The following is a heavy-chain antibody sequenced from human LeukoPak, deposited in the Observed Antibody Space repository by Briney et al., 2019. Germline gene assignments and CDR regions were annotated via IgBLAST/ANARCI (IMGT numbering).Heavy chain of an antibody. CDR2: TSAYNGNT. D-gene: IGHD6-13*01. CDR3: ARDPYSSSWYYYYGMDV. V-gene: IGHV1-18*01. Sequence: ASVKVSCKASGGTFSGYAISWVRQAPGQVLEWMGWTSAYNGNTNYAQKLQGRVTMTTDTSTSTAYMELRSLRSDDTAVYYCARDPYSSSWYYYYGMDVWGQGTTVTVSS. CDR1: GGTFSGYA. J-gene: IGHJ6*02.